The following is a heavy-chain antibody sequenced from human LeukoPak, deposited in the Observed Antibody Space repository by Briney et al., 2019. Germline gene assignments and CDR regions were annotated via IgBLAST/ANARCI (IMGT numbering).Heavy chain of an antibody. CDR1: GIDFSGSV. D-gene: IGHD2/OR15-2a*01. CDR2: ITGGGGSS. J-gene: IGHJ4*02. Sequence: PGGSLRLSCVASGIDFSGSVMSWVRQAPGQALEWVSTITGGGGSSHSADSVRGRFIISRDNSKNTLYLQMTSLRADDTATYYCAKRSHPILGPSMADHFDYWGQGSLVTVSS. CDR3: AKRSHPILGPSMADHFDY. V-gene: IGHV3-23*01.